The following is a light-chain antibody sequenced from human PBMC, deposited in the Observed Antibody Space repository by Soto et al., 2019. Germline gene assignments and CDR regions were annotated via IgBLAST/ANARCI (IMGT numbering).Light chain of an antibody. V-gene: IGKV2-28*01. CDR1: QSLLHSNGYNY. Sequence: DILMTQSPLSLPVTPGEPASISCRSSQSLLHSNGYNYLDWYLQKPGQSPQLLIYLGSNRASGVPDRFSGSGSGTDFTLKISRVEAEDVGVYYCMQPLQSWTFGQGTKVDIK. CDR2: LGS. CDR3: MQPLQSWT. J-gene: IGKJ1*01.